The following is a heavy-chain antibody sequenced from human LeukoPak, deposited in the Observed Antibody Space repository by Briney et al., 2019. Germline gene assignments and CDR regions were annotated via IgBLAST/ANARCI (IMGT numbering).Heavy chain of an antibody. D-gene: IGHD6-13*01. CDR3: AQAIAAAGYYFDY. CDR2: ISSGATI. J-gene: IGHJ4*02. Sequence: PGGSLRLSCAASGFTFSNYAMNWVRQAPGKGLDWVSYISSGATIYYADSVKGRFTISRDNAKNSLYLQMNSLRAEDTAVYYCAQAIAAAGYYFDYWGQGTLVTVSS. V-gene: IGHV3-69-1*01. CDR1: GFTFSNYA.